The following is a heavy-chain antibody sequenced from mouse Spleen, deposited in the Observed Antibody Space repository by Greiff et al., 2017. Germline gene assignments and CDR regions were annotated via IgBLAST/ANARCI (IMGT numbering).Heavy chain of an antibody. Sequence: EVQLVESEGGLVQPGSSMKLSCTASGFTFSDYYMAWVRQVPEKGLEWVANINYDGSSTYYLDSLKSRFIISRDNAKNILYLQMSSLKSEDTATYYCARGAYGSSPYYYAMDYWGQGTSVTVSS. J-gene: IGHJ4*01. D-gene: IGHD1-1*01. V-gene: IGHV5-16*01. CDR1: GFTFSDYY. CDR3: ARGAYGSSPYYYAMDY. CDR2: INYDGSST.